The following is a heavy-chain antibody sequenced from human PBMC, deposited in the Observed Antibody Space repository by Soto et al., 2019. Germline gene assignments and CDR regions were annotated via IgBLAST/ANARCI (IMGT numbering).Heavy chain of an antibody. CDR1: GYTFTSYA. CDR2: INAGNGNT. J-gene: IGHJ6*02. D-gene: IGHD5-12*01. V-gene: IGHV1-3*01. CDR3: ARDLFRRSGYDRHYYYGMDV. Sequence: AASVKVSCKASGYTFTSYAMHWVRQAPGQRLEWMGWINAGNGNTKYSQKFQGRVTITRDTSASTAYMELSSLRSEDTAVYYCARDLFRRSGYDRHYYYGMDVWGQGTTVTVSS.